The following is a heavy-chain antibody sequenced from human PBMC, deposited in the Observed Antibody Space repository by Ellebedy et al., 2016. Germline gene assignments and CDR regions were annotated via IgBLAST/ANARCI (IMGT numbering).Heavy chain of an antibody. V-gene: IGHV3-30*18. CDR2: ISYDGSNK. D-gene: IGHD4-17*01. Sequence: GGSLRLXXAASGFTFSSYGMHWVRQAPGKGLEWVAVISYDGSNKYYADSVKGRFTISRDNSKNTLYLQMNSLRAEDTAVYYCAKAYGDLGAFDIWGQGTMVTVSS. CDR3: AKAYGDLGAFDI. CDR1: GFTFSSYG. J-gene: IGHJ3*02.